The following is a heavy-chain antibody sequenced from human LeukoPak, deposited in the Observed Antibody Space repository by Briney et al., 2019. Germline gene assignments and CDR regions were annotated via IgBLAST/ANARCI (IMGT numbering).Heavy chain of an antibody. J-gene: IGHJ4*02. Sequence: ASVKVSCKASGYTFTSYDISWVRQAAGQGLEWMGWMNPNSGDTGYAQKLQGRVTVTRDTSISTAYMEMSSLRSEDTAVYYCARGLAAAGTGYWGQGTLVTVSS. CDR1: GYTFTSYD. CDR3: ARGLAAAGTGY. V-gene: IGHV1-8*01. CDR2: MNPNSGDT. D-gene: IGHD6-25*01.